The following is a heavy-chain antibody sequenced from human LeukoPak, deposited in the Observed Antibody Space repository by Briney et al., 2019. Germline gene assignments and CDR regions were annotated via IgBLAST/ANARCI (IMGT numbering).Heavy chain of an antibody. D-gene: IGHD5-12*01. Sequence: GGSLRLSCAASGFTLSSYSMTWVRQAPGKGLEWVSHISGGSSSVYYADSVKGRFTISRDNAKNSLYLQMNSLRDEDTAVYYCARKYGGYADYWGQGTLVTVSS. V-gene: IGHV3-48*02. CDR2: ISGGSSSV. J-gene: IGHJ4*02. CDR1: GFTLSSYS. CDR3: ARKYGGYADY.